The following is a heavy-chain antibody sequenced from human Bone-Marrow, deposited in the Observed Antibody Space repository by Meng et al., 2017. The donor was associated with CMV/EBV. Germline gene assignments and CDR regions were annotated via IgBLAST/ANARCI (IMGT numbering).Heavy chain of an antibody. CDR1: GFTFGDYA. V-gene: IGHV3-33*01. J-gene: IGHJ4*02. Sequence: GESLKISCTASGFTFGDYAMSWVRQAPGKGLEWVAIIWYDGSNEYYADSVKGRFTISRDNAKNSLYLQMNSLRAEDTAVYYCARGEWSHFDYWGQGTLGTVSS. CDR2: IWYDGSNE. D-gene: IGHD3-3*01. CDR3: ARGEWSHFDY.